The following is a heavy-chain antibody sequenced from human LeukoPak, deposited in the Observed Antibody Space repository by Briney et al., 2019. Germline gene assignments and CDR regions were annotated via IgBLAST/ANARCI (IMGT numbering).Heavy chain of an antibody. D-gene: IGHD3-22*01. CDR2: INHSGST. Sequence: NPSETLSLTCAVYGGSFSGYYWSWIRQPPGKGLEWIGEINHSGSTNYNPSPKSRVTISVDTSKNQFSLKLSSVTAADTAVYYCARGPYYYDSSGYYYYYYYYMDVWGKGTTVTVSS. CDR3: ARGPYYYDSSGYYYYYYYYMDV. J-gene: IGHJ6*03. CDR1: GGSFSGYY. V-gene: IGHV4-34*01.